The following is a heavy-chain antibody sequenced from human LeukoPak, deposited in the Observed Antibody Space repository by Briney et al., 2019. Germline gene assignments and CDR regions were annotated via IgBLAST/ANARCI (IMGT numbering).Heavy chain of an antibody. J-gene: IGHJ4*02. CDR2: IYYSGST. CDR3: ARDVPGIAAAGALDY. Sequence: SETLSLTCTVSGGSISSYYWSWLRQPPGKGLEWIGYIYYSGSTNYNPSLKSRVTISVDTSKNQFSLKLSSVTAADTAVYYCARDVPGIAAAGALDYWGQGTLVTVSS. CDR1: GGSISSYY. V-gene: IGHV4-59*01. D-gene: IGHD6-13*01.